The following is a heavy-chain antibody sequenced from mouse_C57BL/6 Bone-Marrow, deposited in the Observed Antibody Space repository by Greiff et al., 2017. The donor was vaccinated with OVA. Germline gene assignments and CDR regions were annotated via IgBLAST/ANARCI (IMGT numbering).Heavy chain of an antibody. V-gene: IGHV1-53*01. CDR2: INPSNGGT. J-gene: IGHJ2*01. D-gene: IGHD2-4*01. CDR3: AIKDYNFDY. Sequence: QVQLQQPGTELVKPGASVKLSCKASGYTFTSYWMHWVKQRPGQGLEWIGNINPSNGGTNYNEKFKGKATLTVDKSSSTAYMQLSSLTSEDSAVYYCAIKDYNFDYWGQGTTLTVSS. CDR1: GYTFTSYW.